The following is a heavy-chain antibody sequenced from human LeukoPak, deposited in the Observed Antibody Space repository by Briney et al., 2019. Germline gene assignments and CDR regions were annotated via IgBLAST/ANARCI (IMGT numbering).Heavy chain of an antibody. Sequence: PGGSLRLSCAASGFTFSSYGMHWVRQAPGKGLEWVAVISYDGSNKYYADSVKGRFTISRDNSKNTLYLQMNSLRAEDTAMYYCAKAEYYYGSGSRGGFDYWGQGTLVTVSS. V-gene: IGHV3-30*18. D-gene: IGHD3-10*01. CDR3: AKAEYYYGSGSRGGFDY. CDR2: ISYDGSNK. J-gene: IGHJ4*02. CDR1: GFTFSSYG.